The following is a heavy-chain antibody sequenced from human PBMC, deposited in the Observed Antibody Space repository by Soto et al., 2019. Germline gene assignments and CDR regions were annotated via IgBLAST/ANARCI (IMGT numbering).Heavy chain of an antibody. CDR1: GGSISSYY. J-gene: IGHJ4*02. CDR3: ARTTGYKDFDY. V-gene: IGHV4-59*01. CDR2: IYYSVST. Sequence: SETLSLTCTVSGGSISSYYWSWIRQPPGKGLEWIGYIYYSVSTNYNPSLKSRVTISVDTSKNQFSLKLSSVTAADTAVYYCARTTGYKDFDYWGQGTLVTVSS. D-gene: IGHD1-1*01.